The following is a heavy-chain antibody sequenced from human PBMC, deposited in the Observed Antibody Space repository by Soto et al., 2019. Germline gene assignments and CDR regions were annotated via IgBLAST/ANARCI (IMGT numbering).Heavy chain of an antibody. D-gene: IGHD3-22*01. V-gene: IGHV3-23*01. CDR1: GFTLSNFA. Sequence: EVQGLESGGGLVQPGGSLRLSCAASGFTLSNFAMSWVRQAPGKGLEWVAVISDRGGSTDYAASVKGRFTISRDNSNNTVYLQMNKLRAEDTAVYYCAREEYYYASSGYYRFDQWGQGTLVTVSS. CDR2: ISDRGGST. CDR3: AREEYYYASSGYYRFDQ. J-gene: IGHJ4*02.